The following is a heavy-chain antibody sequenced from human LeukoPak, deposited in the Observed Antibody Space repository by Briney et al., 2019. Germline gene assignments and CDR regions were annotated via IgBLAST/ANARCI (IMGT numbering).Heavy chain of an antibody. CDR3: ARGMRSGVWAFDI. CDR1: GFTFSTYD. D-gene: IGHD7-27*01. J-gene: IGHJ3*02. V-gene: IGHV3-13*04. CDR2: ITTTGDT. Sequence: GGSLRLSCAASGFTFSTYDMYWVRQTTGEGLEWVSGITTTGDTYYPGSVKGRFTISRENAKNSLYLQMNSLRAGDTAVYYCARGMRSGVWAFDIWGQGTMVTVSS.